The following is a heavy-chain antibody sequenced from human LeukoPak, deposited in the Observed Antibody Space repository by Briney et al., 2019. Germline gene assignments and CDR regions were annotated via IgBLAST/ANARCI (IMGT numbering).Heavy chain of an antibody. Sequence: GESLKISCKGSGYSFTSYCIGWVRQMPGKGLEWMGIIYPGDSDTRYSPSFQGQVTISADKSISTAYLQWSSLKASDTAMYYCARHEGYCSSTSCYYYYYGMDVWGQGTTVTVSS. CDR2: IYPGDSDT. D-gene: IGHD2-2*01. J-gene: IGHJ6*02. CDR1: GYSFTSYC. V-gene: IGHV5-51*01. CDR3: ARHEGYCSSTSCYYYYYGMDV.